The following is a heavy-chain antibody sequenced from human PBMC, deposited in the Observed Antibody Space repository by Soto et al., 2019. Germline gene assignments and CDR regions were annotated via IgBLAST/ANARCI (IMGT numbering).Heavy chain of an antibody. CDR1: GFTFSSYA. CDR3: VKIEMSYGEYETFDY. Sequence: GGSLRLSCSASGFTFSSYAMHWVRQAPGKGLEYVSAISSNGGSTYYADSVRGRFTISRDNSKNTLYLQMSSLRAEDTAVYYCVKIEMSYGEYETFDYWGQGNLVTVSS. V-gene: IGHV3-64D*06. J-gene: IGHJ4*02. D-gene: IGHD4-17*01. CDR2: ISSNGGST.